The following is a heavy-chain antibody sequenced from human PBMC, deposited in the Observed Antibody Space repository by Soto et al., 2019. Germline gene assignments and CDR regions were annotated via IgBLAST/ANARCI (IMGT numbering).Heavy chain of an antibody. CDR2: ITWSGDTT. D-gene: IGHD1-26*01. CDR3: ALWEHWVSNSYSYGLDV. J-gene: IGHJ6*02. Sequence: EGQLLESGGGLVQPGGSLRLSCTASGFTFSRYGMSWVRQAPGKGLQWVSTITWSGDTTYYADSVKGRFTISRDNSKNTLYLQMNSLRAEDTAVYFCALWEHWVSNSYSYGLDVWGQGTTVTVSS. V-gene: IGHV3-23*01. CDR1: GFTFSRYG.